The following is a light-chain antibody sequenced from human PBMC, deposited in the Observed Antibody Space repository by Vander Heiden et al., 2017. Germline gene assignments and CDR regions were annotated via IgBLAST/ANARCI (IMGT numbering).Light chain of an antibody. CDR2: GNK. V-gene: IGLV1-40*01. J-gene: IGLJ2*01. CDR1: SSNIGADYD. CDR3: QSYDSSLSGVV. Sequence: QSAPTQPPPVPGAPGERVTISCTGSSSNIGADYDVNWYQQFPGTAPKLLIYGNKNRPSGVPDRFSGSKSATSASLAITGLQAEDEADYYCQSYDSSLSGVVFGGGTKVTVL.